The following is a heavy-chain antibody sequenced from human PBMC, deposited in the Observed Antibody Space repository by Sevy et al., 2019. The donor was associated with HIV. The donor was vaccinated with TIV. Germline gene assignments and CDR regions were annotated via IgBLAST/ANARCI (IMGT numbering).Heavy chain of an antibody. V-gene: IGHV3-74*01. J-gene: IGHJ4*02. Sequence: GGSLRLSCAASGFTLSIYWMHWVRQVPGKGLVWVSHINSDGKIKRYADSVEGRFTISRDNAENTVYLQRNSLRADDTAVYYCVRGSTGTFGHWGQGTLVTVSS. CDR1: GFTLSIYW. D-gene: IGHD3-9*01. CDR3: VRGSTGTFGH. CDR2: INSDGKIK.